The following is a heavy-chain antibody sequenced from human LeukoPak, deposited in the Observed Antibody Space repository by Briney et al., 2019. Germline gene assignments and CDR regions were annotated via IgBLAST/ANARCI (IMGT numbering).Heavy chain of an antibody. CDR3: ARGGGEFDL. V-gene: IGHV3-7*03. D-gene: IGHD2-21*01. J-gene: IGHJ5*02. Sequence: PGGSLRLSCAASGFTFSNYWMSWVRQAPGKGLEWVANIKQDGSEKYYVDSVKGRFTISRDNAKNSLYLQMNSLRAEDTAVYYGARGGGEFDLWGQGTLVTVSS. CDR2: IKQDGSEK. CDR1: GFTFSNYW.